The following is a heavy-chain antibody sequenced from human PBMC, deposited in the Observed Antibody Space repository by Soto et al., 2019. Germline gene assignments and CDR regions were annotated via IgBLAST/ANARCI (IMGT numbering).Heavy chain of an antibody. Sequence: GGSLRLSCAASGFTFSSYAMSWVRQAPGKGLEWVSAISGSGGSTYYADSVKGRFTISRDNSKNTLYLQMNTLRAEDTAVCYWPRDSERDAWYEDYWGQGTLVTVSS. CDR1: GFTFSSYA. CDR2: ISGSGGST. J-gene: IGHJ4*02. D-gene: IGHD6-13*01. V-gene: IGHV3-23*01. CDR3: PRDSERDAWYEDY.